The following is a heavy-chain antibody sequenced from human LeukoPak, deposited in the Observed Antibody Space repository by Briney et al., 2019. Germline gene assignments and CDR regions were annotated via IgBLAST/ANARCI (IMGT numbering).Heavy chain of an antibody. CDR1: GGSMSGFY. CDR3: ARDGYGGLPDFDY. CDR2: IYASGTT. J-gene: IGHJ4*02. Sequence: SETLSLTCTVSGGSMSGFYWSWIRQPAGKGLEWIGRIYASGTTNYNPSLTSRVTLSLDTSKKQFSLKLRSVTAADTAVYYCARDGYGGLPDFDYWGQGTLVTVSS. V-gene: IGHV4-4*07. D-gene: IGHD5-12*01.